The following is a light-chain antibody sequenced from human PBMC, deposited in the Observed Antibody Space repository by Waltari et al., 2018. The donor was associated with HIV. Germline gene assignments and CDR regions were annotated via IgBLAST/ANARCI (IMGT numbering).Light chain of an antibody. CDR1: SSNIGSNT. CDR3: ATWDDSLNAFV. Sequence: QSVLTQPPSASETAGQRVTISCSGSSSNIGSNTVNWYQQLPGTAPKLLTYSNNQRPSGVPDRFSGTKSGTSASLAISGLQSDDEADYYCATWDDSLNAFVFGTGTKVTVL. V-gene: IGLV1-44*01. J-gene: IGLJ1*01. CDR2: SNN.